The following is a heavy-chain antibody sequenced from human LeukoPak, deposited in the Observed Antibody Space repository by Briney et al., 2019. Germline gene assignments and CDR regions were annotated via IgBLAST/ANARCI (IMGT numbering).Heavy chain of an antibody. J-gene: IGHJ4*02. CDR2: IRYDGSNE. D-gene: IGHD7-27*01. Sequence: PGGSLRLSCAPSGFTFSSYGMHWVRQAPGQGLEWVAFIRYDGSNEYYADSVKGRFTISRDKSKNTLYLQMNSLRVEDTAVYYCARSSLGDYWGQGTLVTVSS. V-gene: IGHV3-30*02. CDR3: ARSSLGDY. CDR1: GFTFSSYG.